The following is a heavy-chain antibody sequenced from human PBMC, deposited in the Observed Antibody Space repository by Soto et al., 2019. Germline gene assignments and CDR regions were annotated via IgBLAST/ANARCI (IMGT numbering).Heavy chain of an antibody. CDR1: GYTFTRYG. V-gene: IGHV1-18*01. CDR2: ISAYNGNT. CDR3: ARVVDTAMGDAFDI. Sequence: ASVKVSCKASGYTFTRYGISWVRQAPGQGLEWMGWISAYNGNTNYAQKLQGRVTMTTDTSTSTAYMELRSLRSDDTAVYYCARVVDTAMGDAFDIWGQGTMVTVSS. J-gene: IGHJ3*02. D-gene: IGHD5-18*01.